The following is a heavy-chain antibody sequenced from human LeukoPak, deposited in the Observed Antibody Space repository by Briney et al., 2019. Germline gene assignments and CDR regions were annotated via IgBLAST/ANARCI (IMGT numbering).Heavy chain of an antibody. CDR3: AREVQYYMDV. D-gene: IGHD1-1*01. Sequence: PSETLSLTCTVSGGSISSGSYYWSWIRQPAGKGLEWIGRIYTSGSTNYNPSLKSRVTISVDTSKNQFSLKLSSVTAADTAVYYCAREVQYYMDVWGKGTTVTVSS. CDR2: IYTSGST. V-gene: IGHV4-61*02. J-gene: IGHJ6*03. CDR1: GGSISSGSYY.